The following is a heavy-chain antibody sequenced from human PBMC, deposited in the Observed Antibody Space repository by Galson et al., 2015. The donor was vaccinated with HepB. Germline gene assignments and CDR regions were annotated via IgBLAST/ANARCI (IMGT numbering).Heavy chain of an antibody. CDR2: IKYDGSEK. J-gene: IGHJ6*04. CDR3: AWRNNMNV. Sequence: SLRLSCAASGFTFSGHWMNWVRQAPGKGLEWVANIKYDGSEKNYVDSVKGRFAISRDNAKNSLSLQMNSLRAEDTAVYYCAWRNNMNVWGKGTTVTVSS. V-gene: IGHV3-7*03. CDR1: GFTFSGHW.